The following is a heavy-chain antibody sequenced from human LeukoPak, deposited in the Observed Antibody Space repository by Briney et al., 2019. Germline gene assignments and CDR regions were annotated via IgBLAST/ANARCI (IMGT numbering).Heavy chain of an antibody. CDR3: ARTYCSGGSCYSPGAYWFDP. CDR2: IYSGGST. CDR1: GFTFSSNY. Sequence: GGSLRLSCAASGFTFSSNYMSWVRQAPGKGLEWVSVIYSGGSTYYADSVKGRFTISRDNSKNTLYLQMNSLRAEDTAVYYCARTYCSGGSCYSPGAYWFDPWGQGTLVTVSS. J-gene: IGHJ5*02. D-gene: IGHD2-15*01. V-gene: IGHV3-53*01.